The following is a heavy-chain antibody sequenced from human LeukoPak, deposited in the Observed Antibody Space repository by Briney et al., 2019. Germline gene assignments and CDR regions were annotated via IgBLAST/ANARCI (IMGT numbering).Heavy chain of an antibody. Sequence: SETLSLTCTVSGGSISSYYWSWVRQPAGKGLEYIGRIYTSGSTNYNPSLKSRVTMSVDTSKNQFSLNLSSVTAADTAVYYCARDAGSSWYDYWGQGTLVTVSS. D-gene: IGHD6-13*01. J-gene: IGHJ4*02. CDR2: IYTSGST. CDR1: GGSISSYY. V-gene: IGHV4-4*07. CDR3: ARDAGSSWYDY.